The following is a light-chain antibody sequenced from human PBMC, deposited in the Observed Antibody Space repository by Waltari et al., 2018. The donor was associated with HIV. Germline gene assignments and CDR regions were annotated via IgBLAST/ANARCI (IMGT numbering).Light chain of an antibody. CDR3: CSYAGSSTYVV. CDR2: EVS. J-gene: IGLJ2*01. CDR1: SSDVGSYNL. V-gene: IGLV2-23*02. Sequence: QSALTQPASVSGSPVKSITISCTGTSSDVGSYNLVSWYQQHPGKAPKLMIYEVSKRPSVVSNRFSGSKSGNTASLTISGLQAEDEADYYCCSYAGSSTYVVFGGGTKLTVL.